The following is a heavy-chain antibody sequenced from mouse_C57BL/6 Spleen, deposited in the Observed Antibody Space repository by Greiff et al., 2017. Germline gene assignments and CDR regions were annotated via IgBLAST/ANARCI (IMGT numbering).Heavy chain of an antibody. J-gene: IGHJ4*01. D-gene: IGHD1-1*01. CDR1: GYTFTTYP. V-gene: IGHV1-47*01. Sequence: QVQLKESGAELVKPGASVKMSCKASGYTFTTYPIEWMKQNHGKSLEWIGNFHPYNDDTKYNEKFKGKATLTVEKSSSTVYLELSRLTADDSAVYYCARQATVVARGAMDDWGQGTSVTVSS. CDR3: ARQATVVARGAMDD. CDR2: FHPYNDDT.